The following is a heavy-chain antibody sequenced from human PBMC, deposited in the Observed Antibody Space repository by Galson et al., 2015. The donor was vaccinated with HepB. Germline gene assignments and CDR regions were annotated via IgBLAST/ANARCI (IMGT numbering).Heavy chain of an antibody. CDR2: IYYSGSS. V-gene: IGHV4-59*08. CDR1: GGSISSYY. J-gene: IGHJ3*02. CDR3: AGYCSGGRCPVPDAFDI. Sequence: LSLTCTVSGGSISSYYWSWIRQPPGKGLEWIGYIYYSGSSNYNPSLKSRVTISVDTSKNQFSLKLTSVTAADTAVYYCAGYCSGGRCPVPDAFDIWGQGTMVTVSS. D-gene: IGHD2-15*01.